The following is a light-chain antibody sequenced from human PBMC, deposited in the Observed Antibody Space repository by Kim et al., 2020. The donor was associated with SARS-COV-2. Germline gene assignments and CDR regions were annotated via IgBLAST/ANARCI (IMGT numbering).Light chain of an antibody. CDR1: EGSGDY. V-gene: IGKV1-27*01. J-gene: IGKJ4*01. CDR2: GAF. Sequence: ATVGDRVTIDCRAGEGSGDYLAWYQHKPGKPPNLLISGAFTLQPGVPSRFSGSRSGTHFTLTISSLQPEDVATYYCQKYNNVPLTFGGGTKVDIK. CDR3: QKYNNVPLT.